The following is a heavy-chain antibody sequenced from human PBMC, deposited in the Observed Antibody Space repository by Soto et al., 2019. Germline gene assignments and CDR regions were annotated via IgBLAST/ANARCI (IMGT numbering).Heavy chain of an antibody. CDR2: ITSDGSPI. D-gene: IGHD2-2*01. J-gene: IGHJ3*01. CDR1: GFTFSDYY. Sequence: QVQLVESGGGLVKPGGSLRLSCAASGFTFSDYYMSWIRQAPGKGLEWVSYITSDGSPIYYADSVRGRFTISRDSAKNSVSLQMNGLRDDDTAVYYCARVGRGFCSSTRCYTDGFDLWGQGTVVTVST. CDR3: ARVGRGFCSSTRCYTDGFDL. V-gene: IGHV3-11*04.